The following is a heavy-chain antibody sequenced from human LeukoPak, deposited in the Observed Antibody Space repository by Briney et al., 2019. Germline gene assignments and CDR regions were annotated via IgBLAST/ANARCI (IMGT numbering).Heavy chain of an antibody. V-gene: IGHV1-2*04. CDR1: GYTLTGYY. J-gene: IGHJ3*02. CDR3: ARGGWGAPKDDGSGSSWSEAFDI. Sequence: VASVKVSCKASGYTLTGYYMHWVRQAPGQGLEWMGWINPNSGGTNYAQKFQGWVTMTRDTSISTAYMELSRLRSDDTAVYYCARGGWGAPKDDGSGSSWSEAFDIWGQGTMVTVSS. CDR2: INPNSGGT. D-gene: IGHD6-13*01.